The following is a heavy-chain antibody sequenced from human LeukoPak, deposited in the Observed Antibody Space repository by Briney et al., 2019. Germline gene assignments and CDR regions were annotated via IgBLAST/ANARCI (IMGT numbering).Heavy chain of an antibody. V-gene: IGHV1-69*04. CDR2: IIPILGIA. D-gene: IGHD3-22*01. J-gene: IGHJ1*01. Sequence: SVKVSCKASGGTFSSYAIGWVRQAPGQGLEWMGRIIPILGIANYAQKFQGRVTITADKSTNTAYMELRSLRSEDTAVYYCARMPYYDSSGTEYFQHWGQGTLVTVSS. CDR3: ARMPYYDSSGTEYFQH. CDR1: GGTFSSYA.